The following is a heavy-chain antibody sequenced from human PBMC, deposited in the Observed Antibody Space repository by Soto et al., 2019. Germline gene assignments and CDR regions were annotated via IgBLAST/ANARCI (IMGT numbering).Heavy chain of an antibody. CDR3: ARVLTCSGCSCYPHDAFDI. D-gene: IGHD2-15*01. CDR1: SGSISSSNW. CDR2: IYHTGST. J-gene: IGHJ3*02. V-gene: IGHV4-4*02. Sequence: QVQLQESGPGLVKPSGSLSLTCAVSSGSISSSNWWRWVREPPGKGLEWIGEIYHTGSTNYNPSLKSRVTISVDKSRNQFALRLRSVTAADTAVYYCARVLTCSGCSCYPHDAFDIWGQGTMVTVCS.